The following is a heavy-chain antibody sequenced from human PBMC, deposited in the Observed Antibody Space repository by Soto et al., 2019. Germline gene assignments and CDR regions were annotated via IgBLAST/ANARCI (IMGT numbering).Heavy chain of an antibody. Sequence: QVQLVESGGGVVQPGKSLRLSCAASGFIFSTYSVYWVRQAPGKGLECVAFISFDVSRKYYADSVKGRFTISRDNANNMLYLQMNSLRTEDTAVYYCARVKRYQLGLDAFDIWCQGTMVTVSS. V-gene: IGHV3-30-3*01. CDR3: ARVKRYQLGLDAFDI. CDR2: ISFDVSRK. CDR1: GFIFSTYS. D-gene: IGHD2-2*01. J-gene: IGHJ3*02.